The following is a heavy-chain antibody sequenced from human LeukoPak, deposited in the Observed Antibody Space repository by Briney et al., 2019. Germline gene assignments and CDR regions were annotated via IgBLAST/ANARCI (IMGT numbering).Heavy chain of an antibody. D-gene: IGHD1-1*01. J-gene: IGHJ4*02. CDR1: GYTFTSYG. CDR3: ARSPSYNWNDGGDY. CDR2: ISAYNGST. V-gene: IGHV1-18*04. Sequence: ASVKVSCKASGYTFTSYGISWVRLAPGQGLEWMGWISAYNGSTNYAQKLQGRVTMTTDTSTSTAYMELRSLRSDDTAVYYCARSPSYNWNDGGDYWGQGTLVTVSS.